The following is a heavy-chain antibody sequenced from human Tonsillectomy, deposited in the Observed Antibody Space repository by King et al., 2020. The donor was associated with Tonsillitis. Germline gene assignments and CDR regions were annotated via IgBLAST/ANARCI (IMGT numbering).Heavy chain of an antibody. CDR1: GFTFSSYN. CDR2: ISSSSRYI. D-gene: IGHD1-7*01. Sequence: VQLVESGGGLVKPGGSLRLSCAASGFTFSSYNMNWVRQAPGKGLEWVSSISSSSRYIYYADSVKGRFTISRDNSKNSLYLQVNSLRAEDTAVYYCARDYIRRPDNWNYLLTGAEPPFDYWGQGTLVTVSS. V-gene: IGHV3-21*01. J-gene: IGHJ4*02. CDR3: ARDYIRRPDNWNYLLTGAEPPFDY.